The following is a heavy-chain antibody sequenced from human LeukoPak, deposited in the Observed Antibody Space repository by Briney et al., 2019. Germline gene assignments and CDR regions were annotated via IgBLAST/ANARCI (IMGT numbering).Heavy chain of an antibody. CDR1: GFTFSIYW. V-gene: IGHV3-74*01. Sequence: GGSLRLSCAASGFTFSIYWMHWVRQAPGKGLVWVSRINSDGSSTSYADSVKGRFTISRDNAKNTLYLQMNSLRAEDTAVYYCASLSGYSYGVDYWGQGTLVTVSS. J-gene: IGHJ4*02. D-gene: IGHD5-18*01. CDR2: INSDGSST. CDR3: ASLSGYSYGVDY.